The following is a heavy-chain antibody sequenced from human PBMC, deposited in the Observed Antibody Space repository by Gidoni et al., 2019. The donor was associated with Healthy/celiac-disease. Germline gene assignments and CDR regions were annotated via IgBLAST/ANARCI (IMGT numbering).Heavy chain of an antibody. CDR1: GFTFSSYW. D-gene: IGHD5-18*01. V-gene: IGHV3-7*05. Sequence: EVQLVESGGGLVQPGGSLRLSCAASGFTFSSYWMSWVSQAPGKGLEWVANIKQDGSEKYYVDSVKGRFTISRDNAKNSLYLQMNSLRAEDTAVYYCARDGGLWFEGYYFDYWGQGTLVTVSS. CDR2: IKQDGSEK. J-gene: IGHJ4*02. CDR3: ARDGGLWFEGYYFDY.